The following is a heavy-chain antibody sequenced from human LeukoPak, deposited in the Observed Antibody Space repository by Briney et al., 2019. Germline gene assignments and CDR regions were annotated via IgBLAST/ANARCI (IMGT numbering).Heavy chain of an antibody. CDR2: ISSSSSYI. J-gene: IGHJ6*02. CDR1: GFTFSSYA. V-gene: IGHV3-21*01. D-gene: IGHD4-17*01. CDR3: ARDDGSTVDYGMDV. Sequence: GGSLRLSCAASGFTFSSYAMSWVRQAPGKGLEWVSSISSSSSYIYYADSVKGRFTISRDNAKNSLYLQMNSLRAEDTAVYYCARDDGSTVDYGMDVWGQGTTVTVSS.